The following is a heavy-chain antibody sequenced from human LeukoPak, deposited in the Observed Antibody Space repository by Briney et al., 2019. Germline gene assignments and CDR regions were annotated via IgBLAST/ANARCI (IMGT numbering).Heavy chain of an antibody. CDR2: IYPGDSDT. V-gene: IGHV5-51*01. D-gene: IGHD3-22*01. CDR3: ARRHSSLPLDY. CDR1: GYSFSTYW. J-gene: IGHJ4*02. Sequence: KLGESLKISCQGSGYSFSTYWIGWVRQMPGKGLEWMGIIYPGDSDTRYSPPFQGQVTISADKSISTAYLQWSSLKASDTAMYYCARRHSSLPLDYWGQGTLVTVST.